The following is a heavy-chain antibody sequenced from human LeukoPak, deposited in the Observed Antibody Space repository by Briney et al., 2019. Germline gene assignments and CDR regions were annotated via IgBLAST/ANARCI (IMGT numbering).Heavy chain of an antibody. V-gene: IGHV1-18*01. D-gene: IGHD1-26*01. CDR2: ISAYNGNT. J-gene: IGHJ6*02. CDR3: ARETDAGGSSLHYYYGMDV. CDR1: GYTFTSYG. Sequence: ASVKVSCKAAGYTFTSYGISWVGQAPGQGREWMGWISAYNGNTNYAQKLQGRVTMTTDTSTSTAYMELRSLRSGDTAVYYCARETDAGGSSLHYYYGMDVWGQGTTVTVSS.